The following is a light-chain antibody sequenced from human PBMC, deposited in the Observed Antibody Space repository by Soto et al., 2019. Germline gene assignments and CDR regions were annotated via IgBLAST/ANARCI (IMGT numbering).Light chain of an antibody. CDR2: GAS. CDR1: QSVSSN. CDR3: QQYNNCPPIT. Sequence: EIVMTQSPATLSVSPGDRATLSSRASQSVSSNLAWYQQKPGQAPRLLIYGASTRATGIPASFSDRGSGTEFTLTIGSLQSEYCAVYYCQQYNNCPPITFGQGTRLEIK. J-gene: IGKJ5*01. V-gene: IGKV3-15*01.